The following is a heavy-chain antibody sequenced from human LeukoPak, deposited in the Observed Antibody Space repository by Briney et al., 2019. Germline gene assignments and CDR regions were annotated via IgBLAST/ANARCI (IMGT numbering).Heavy chain of an antibody. D-gene: IGHD5-12*01. CDR2: INHSGST. CDR1: GGSFSGYY. V-gene: IGHV4-34*01. J-gene: IGHJ4*02. CDR3: ARAIVKCCGYDTLFDY. Sequence: SETLSLTCAVYGGSFSGYYWSWIRQPPGKGLEWIGEINHSGSTNYNPSLKSRVTISVDTSKNQFSLKLSSVTAADTAVYYCARAIVKCCGYDTLFDYWGQGTLVTVSS.